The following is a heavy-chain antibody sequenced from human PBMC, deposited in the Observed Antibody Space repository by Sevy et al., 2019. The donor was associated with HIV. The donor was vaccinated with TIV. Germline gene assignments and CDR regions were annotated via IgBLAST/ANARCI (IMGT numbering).Heavy chain of an antibody. J-gene: IGHJ4*02. CDR2: ISNSGTTI. V-gene: IGHV3-48*03. CDR3: ARDLSPDGTTLAHLGY. CDR1: GFTFSSYE. Sequence: GGSLRLSCAASGFTFSSYEMNWVRQAPGKGLEWVSYISNSGTTISYSDSVTGRFSISRDNARDSLYLQMNSLRAEDTAVYYCARDLSPDGTTLAHLGYWGQGTLVTVSS. D-gene: IGHD4-17*01.